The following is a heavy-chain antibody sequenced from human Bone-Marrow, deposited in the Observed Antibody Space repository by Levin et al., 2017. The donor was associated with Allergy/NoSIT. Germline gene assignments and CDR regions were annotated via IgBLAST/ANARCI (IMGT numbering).Heavy chain of an antibody. V-gene: IGHV3-30-3*01. CDR1: GFTFSRYA. CDR3: ARGAYYDDGMDV. J-gene: IGHJ6*02. Sequence: GGSLRLSCAASGFTFSRYAMHWVRQAPGKGLEWVAVISYDGSNKYYADSVKGRFTISRDNSKNTLYLQMNSLRAEDTAVYYCARGAYYDDGMDVWGQGTTVTVSS. CDR2: ISYDGSNK.